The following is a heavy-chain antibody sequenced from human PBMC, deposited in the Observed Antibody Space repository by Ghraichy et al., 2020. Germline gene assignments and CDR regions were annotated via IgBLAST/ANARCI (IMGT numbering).Heavy chain of an antibody. J-gene: IGHJ4*02. CDR1: GFTFSNYS. CDR3: TTMIVGATPDF. CDR2: ISTSSSHM. V-gene: IGHV3-21*01. Sequence: GGSLRLSCAASGFTFSNYSMSWVRQAPGKGLEWVSSISTSSSHMYYADSVKGRFTISRDNAKISVYLQMNSLRAEDTAVYYCTTMIVGATPDFWGQGTLVTVSS. D-gene: IGHD1-26*01.